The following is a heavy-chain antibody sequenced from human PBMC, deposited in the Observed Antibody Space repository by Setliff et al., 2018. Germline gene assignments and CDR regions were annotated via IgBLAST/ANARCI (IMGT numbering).Heavy chain of an antibody. CDR2: INHSGST. D-gene: IGHD3-3*01. J-gene: IGHJ4*02. Sequence: PSETLSLTCAVYGGSFSGYYWSWIRQPPGKGLEWIGEINHSGSTNNNPSLKSRVTISVDTSKNQFSLKLSSVTAADTAVYYCARTYNFWSGYFDYWGQGTPVTVSS. CDR1: GGSFSGYY. V-gene: IGHV4-34*01. CDR3: ARTYNFWSGYFDY.